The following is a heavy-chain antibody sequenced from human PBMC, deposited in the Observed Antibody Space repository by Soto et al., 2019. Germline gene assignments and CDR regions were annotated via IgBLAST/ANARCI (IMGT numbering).Heavy chain of an antibody. J-gene: IGHJ6*02. CDR2: ISGSGGST. V-gene: IGHV3-23*01. D-gene: IGHD6-13*01. CDR1: GFTFSSYA. Sequence: EVQLLESVGGLVQPGGSLRLSCAASGFTFSSYAMSWVRQAPGKGLEWVSAISGSGGSTYYADSVKGRFTISRDNSKNTLYLQMNSLRAEDTAVYYCALGSSSSRRYYYYGMDVWGQGTTVTVSS. CDR3: ALGSSSSRRYYYYGMDV.